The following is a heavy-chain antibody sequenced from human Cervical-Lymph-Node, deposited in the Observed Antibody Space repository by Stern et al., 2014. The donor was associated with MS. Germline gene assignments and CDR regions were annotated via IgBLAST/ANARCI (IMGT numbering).Heavy chain of an antibody. CDR2: INPSDGTT. V-gene: IGHV1-46*01. CDR1: GYTFTTYY. Sequence: QVQLMQSGAEVKKPGASVKVSCKASGYTFTTYYMHWVRQAPGQGLEWMGFINPSDGTTKSAQKFQGRVTMTRDTSTSTVFMELNNLRSEDTAVYYCARVLAAGTGINYWGQGTLVTVSS. CDR3: ARVLAAGTGINY. J-gene: IGHJ4*02. D-gene: IGHD6-13*01.